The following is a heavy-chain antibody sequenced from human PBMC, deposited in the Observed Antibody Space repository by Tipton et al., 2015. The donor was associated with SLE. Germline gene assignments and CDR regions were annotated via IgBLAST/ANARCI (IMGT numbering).Heavy chain of an antibody. J-gene: IGHJ4*02. CDR1: GGSISSHY. CDR2: IYHSGST. D-gene: IGHD2-15*01. CDR3: AGYPLPRSGMLGALDY. Sequence: VKPSETLSLTCTVSGGSISSHYWSWIRQPPGKGLEWIGSIYHSGSTYYNPSLKSRVTISVDTSKNQFSLKLSSVTAADTAVYYCAGYPLPRSGMLGALDYWGQGTLVTVSS. V-gene: IGHV4-59*04.